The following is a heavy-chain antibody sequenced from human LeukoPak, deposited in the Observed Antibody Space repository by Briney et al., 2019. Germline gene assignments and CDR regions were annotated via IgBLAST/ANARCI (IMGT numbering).Heavy chain of an antibody. CDR3: ARGRVITMVRGVLVY. CDR1: GFTFSSYG. D-gene: IGHD3-10*01. J-gene: IGHJ4*02. V-gene: IGHV3-30*02. CDR2: IRYDGSNK. Sequence: SGGSLRLSCAASGFTFSSYGMHWVRQAPGKGLEWVAFIRYDGSNKYYADSVKGRFTISRDNSKNTLYLQMNSLRAEDTAVYYCARGRVITMVRGVLVYWGQGTLVTVSS.